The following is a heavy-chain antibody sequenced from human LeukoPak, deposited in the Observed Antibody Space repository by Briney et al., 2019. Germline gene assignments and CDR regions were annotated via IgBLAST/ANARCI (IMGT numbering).Heavy chain of an antibody. CDR3: ARGRSTSPGDY. CDR2: IYHSGST. CDR1: GYSISSGYY. Sequence: PSETLSLTCAVSGYSISSGYYWGWIRQPPGKGLEWIGSIYHSGSTYYNPSLKSRVTISVDTSKNQFSLKLGSVTAADTAVYYCARGRSTSPGDYWGQGTLVTVSS. J-gene: IGHJ4*02. V-gene: IGHV4-38-2*01. D-gene: IGHD2-2*01.